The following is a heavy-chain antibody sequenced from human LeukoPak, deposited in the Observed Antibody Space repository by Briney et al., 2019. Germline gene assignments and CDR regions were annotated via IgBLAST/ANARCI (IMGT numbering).Heavy chain of an antibody. Sequence: GGSLRLSCAASGITFSNYALSWVRQAPGKGLEWVSCIGGSGENTFYVDSVKGRFTVSRDKSKNTLYLQMNSLRAEDTAVYYCARARAHYGCNSELGYWGQGTLVTVSS. D-gene: IGHD4-23*01. V-gene: IGHV3-23*01. CDR3: ARARAHYGCNSELGY. J-gene: IGHJ4*02. CDR2: IGGSGENT. CDR1: GITFSNYA.